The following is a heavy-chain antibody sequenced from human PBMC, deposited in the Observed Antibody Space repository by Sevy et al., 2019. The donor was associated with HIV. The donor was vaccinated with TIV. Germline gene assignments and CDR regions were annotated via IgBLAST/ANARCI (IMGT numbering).Heavy chain of an antibody. CDR1: GFTFSSYA. V-gene: IGHV3-23*01. J-gene: IGHJ4*02. Sequence: GGSLRLSCAASGFTFSSYAMSWVRQAPGKGLEWVSAISGSGGSTYYADSVKGRFTISRDNSKNTLYLQMNSLRAEDTAVYYCAKDDPHRYYYDSSAHWQIDYWGQGTLVTVSS. CDR2: ISGSGGST. CDR3: AKDDPHRYYYDSSAHWQIDY. D-gene: IGHD3-22*01.